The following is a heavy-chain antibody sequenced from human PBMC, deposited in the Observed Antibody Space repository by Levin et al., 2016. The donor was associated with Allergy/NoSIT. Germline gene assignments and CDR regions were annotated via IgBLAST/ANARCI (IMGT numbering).Heavy chain of an antibody. Sequence: WIRQPPGKGLEWIGYIYYSGSTNYNPSLKSRVTISVDTSKNQFSLKLSSVTAADTAMYYCARVPRLHYYYYMDVWGKGTTVTVSS. D-gene: IGHD4-11*01. V-gene: IGHV4-59*01. CDR2: IYYSGST. CDR3: ARVPRLHYYYYMDV. J-gene: IGHJ6*03.